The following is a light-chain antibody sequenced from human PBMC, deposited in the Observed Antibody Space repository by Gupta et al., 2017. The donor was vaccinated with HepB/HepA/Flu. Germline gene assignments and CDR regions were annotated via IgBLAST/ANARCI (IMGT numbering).Light chain of an antibody. J-gene: IGKJ3*01. Sequence: EIVLTQSPGTLSLSPGERATLSCRASQSVTGSYLAWYQQKPGQAPRLLIYGASSKATGITDRFSGSGSGTDFTLTISRLEPEDFAVYYCQQYGSSLFTFGPGTKVDIK. CDR2: GAS. CDR1: QSVTGSY. V-gene: IGKV3-20*01. CDR3: QQYGSSLFT.